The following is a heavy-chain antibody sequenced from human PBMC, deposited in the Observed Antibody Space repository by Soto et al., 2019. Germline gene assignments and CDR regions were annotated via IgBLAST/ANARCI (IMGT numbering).Heavy chain of an antibody. D-gene: IGHD4-17*01. V-gene: IGHV3-23*01. CDR2: ISGSGGST. CDR1: GFTFSSYA. Sequence: GGSLRLSCAASGFTFSSYAMSWVRQAPGKGLEWVSAISGSGGSTYYADSVKGRFTISRDNSKNTLYLQMNSRRAEDTAVYYCAKGREMTTVTIRPLYYFDYWGQGTLVTVSS. CDR3: AKGREMTTVTIRPLYYFDY. J-gene: IGHJ4*02.